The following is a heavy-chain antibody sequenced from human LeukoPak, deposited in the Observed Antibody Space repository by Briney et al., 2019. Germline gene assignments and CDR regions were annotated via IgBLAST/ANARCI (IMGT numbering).Heavy chain of an antibody. Sequence: GRSLRLSCAASGFTFSSYAMHWVRQAPGKGLEWVAVISYDGSNKYYADSVKGRFTISRDNSKNTLYLQMNSLRAEDTAVYYCVGDCSSTSCLYAFDIWGQGTMVTVSS. D-gene: IGHD2-2*01. J-gene: IGHJ3*02. V-gene: IGHV3-30-3*01. CDR3: VGDCSSTSCLYAFDI. CDR2: ISYDGSNK. CDR1: GFTFSSYA.